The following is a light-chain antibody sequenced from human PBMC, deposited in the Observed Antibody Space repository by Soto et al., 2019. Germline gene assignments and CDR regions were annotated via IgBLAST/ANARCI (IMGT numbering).Light chain of an antibody. CDR2: SAS. CDR3: QQSFSAPRT. Sequence: DIQMSQSPSSLSASVGDSVTITCRASETIIDYLNWYQQQPGEAPKLLIFSASSLHSGVPSRFRGSRSGTHFTLTIISLQPEDFATYFCQQSFSAPRTFGQGTKLQAK. J-gene: IGKJ2*01. V-gene: IGKV1-39*01. CDR1: ETIIDY.